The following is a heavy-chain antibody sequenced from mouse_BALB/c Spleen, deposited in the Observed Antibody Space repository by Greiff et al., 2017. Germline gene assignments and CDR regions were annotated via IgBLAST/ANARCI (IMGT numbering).Heavy chain of an antibody. V-gene: IGHV5-6-3*01. CDR2: INSNGGST. CDR1: GFTFSSYG. CDR3: ARLLRYYFDY. Sequence: EVQRVESGGGLVQPGGSLKLSCAASGFTFSSYGMSWVRQTPDKRLELVATINSNGGSTYYPDSVKGRFTISRDNAKNTLYLQMSSLKSEDTAMYYCARLLRYYFDYWGQGTTLTVSS. J-gene: IGHJ2*01. D-gene: IGHD1-1*01.